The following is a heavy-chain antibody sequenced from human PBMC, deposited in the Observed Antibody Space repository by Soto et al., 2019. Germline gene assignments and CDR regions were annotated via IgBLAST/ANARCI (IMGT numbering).Heavy chain of an antibody. CDR2: IYYSGTT. CDR3: ARAHYGDYGYGMDV. CDR1: GGSVYSDGYY. V-gene: IGHV4-61*08. Sequence: PSETLSLTCIVSGGSVYSDGYYWSWIRQPPGKRPEWIGYIYYSGTTQYNPSLASRVTISLETSKNQFSLKLSSVTAADTAVYYCARAHYGDYGYGMDVWGQGTTVTVSS. J-gene: IGHJ6*02. D-gene: IGHD4-17*01.